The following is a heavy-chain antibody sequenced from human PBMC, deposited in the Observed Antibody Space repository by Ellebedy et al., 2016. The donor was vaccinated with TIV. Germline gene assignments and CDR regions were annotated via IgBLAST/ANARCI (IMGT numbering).Heavy chain of an antibody. J-gene: IGHJ4*02. V-gene: IGHV4-34*01. CDR1: GGSFSNYY. CDR2: ISLSGGT. D-gene: IGHD6-19*01. Sequence: SETLSLTCAVYGGSFSNYYWSWIRQPPGKGLEWIGEISLSGGTHYNPSLKSRVTISLDTSKKQFSPKLTSVTAADTAVYYCARGQWLDNYWGQGTLVTVSS. CDR3: ARGQWLDNY.